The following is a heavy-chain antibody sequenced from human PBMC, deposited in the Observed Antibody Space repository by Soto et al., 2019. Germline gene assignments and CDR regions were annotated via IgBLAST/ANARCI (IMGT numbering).Heavy chain of an antibody. V-gene: IGHV1-18*01. Sequence: QVQLVQSGAEVKKPGASVKVSCKASGYTFTSYGISWVRQAPGQGLEWMGWISASNGNTNYAQKLQGRVIMITAASTSTADKVVRSLRCDDTAVFYYAGAAYYYGSSGCLLDPYYFDFWGQGTLVTVSS. J-gene: IGHJ4*02. D-gene: IGHD3-22*01. CDR3: AGAAYYYGSSGCLLDPYYFDF. CDR2: ISASNGNT. CDR1: GYTFTSYG.